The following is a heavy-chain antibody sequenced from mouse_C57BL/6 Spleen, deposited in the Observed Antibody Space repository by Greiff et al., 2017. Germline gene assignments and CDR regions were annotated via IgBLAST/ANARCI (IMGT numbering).Heavy chain of an antibody. J-gene: IGHJ4*01. CDR2: IWTGGGT. V-gene: IGHV2-9-1*01. CDR3: AIMPHYYGSSHAMDY. D-gene: IGHD1-1*01. CDR1: GFSLTSYA. Sequence: VKVVESGPGLVAPSQSLSITCTVSGFSLTSYAISWVRQPPGKGLEWLGVIWTGGGTNYNSALKSRLSISKDNSKSQVFLKMNSLQTDDTARYYCAIMPHYYGSSHAMDYWGQGTSVTVSS.